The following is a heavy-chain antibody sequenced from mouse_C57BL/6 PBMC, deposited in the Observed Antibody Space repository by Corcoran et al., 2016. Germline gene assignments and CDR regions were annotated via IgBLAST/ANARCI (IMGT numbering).Heavy chain of an antibody. D-gene: IGHD1-1*01. J-gene: IGHJ4*01. V-gene: IGHV1-76*01. Sequence: QVQLKQSGAELVRPGASVKLSCKASGYTFTDYYINWVKQRPGQGLEWIARIYPGSGNTYYNEKFKGKATLTAEKSSSTAYMQLSSLTSEDSAVYFCARDPLFGGPMEYWGQGTSVTVSS. CDR2: IYPGSGNT. CDR3: ARDPLFGGPMEY. CDR1: GYTFTDYY.